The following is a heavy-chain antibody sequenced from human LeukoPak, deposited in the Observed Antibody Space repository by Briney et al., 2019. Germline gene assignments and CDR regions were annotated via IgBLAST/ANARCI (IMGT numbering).Heavy chain of an antibody. V-gene: IGHV1-8*01. CDR3: ARTRQWLVRGYYYYYGMDV. D-gene: IGHD6-19*01. CDR2: MNPNSGNT. Sequence: ASVMVSCKASGYTFTSYDINWVRQATGQGLEWMGWMNPNSGNTGYAQKFQGRVTMTRNTSISTAYMELSSLRSEDTAVYYCARTRQWLVRGYYYYYGMDVWGQGTTVTVSS. J-gene: IGHJ6*02. CDR1: GYTFTSYD.